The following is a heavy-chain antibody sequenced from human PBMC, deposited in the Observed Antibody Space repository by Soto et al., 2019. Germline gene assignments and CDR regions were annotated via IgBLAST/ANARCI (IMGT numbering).Heavy chain of an antibody. J-gene: IGHJ4*02. V-gene: IGHV3-30-3*01. CDR3: ARDPFPPPVGATAIPIGYYFDY. CDR1: GFTFSSYA. D-gene: IGHD1-26*01. Sequence: GGSLRLSCVASGFTFSSYAMSWVRQAPGKGLEWVAVISYDGSNKYYADSVKGRFTISRDNSRNTLYLQMNSLRAEDTAVYYCARDPFPPPVGATAIPIGYYFDYWGQGTLVTVSS. CDR2: ISYDGSNK.